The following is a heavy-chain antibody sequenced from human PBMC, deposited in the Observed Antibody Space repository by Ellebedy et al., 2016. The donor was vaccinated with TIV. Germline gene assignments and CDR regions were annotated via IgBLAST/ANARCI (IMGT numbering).Heavy chain of an antibody. D-gene: IGHD5-18*01. V-gene: IGHV3-48*01. CDR3: ARGMDTAMVTYGPFDY. CDR2: ISSSSSTI. CDR1: GFTFSSYS. Sequence: GESLKISXAASGFTFSSYSMNWVRQAPGKGLEWVSYISSSSSTIYYADSVKGRFTISRDNAKNSLYLQMNSLRAEDTAVYYCARGMDTAMVTYGPFDYWGQGTLVTVSS. J-gene: IGHJ4*02.